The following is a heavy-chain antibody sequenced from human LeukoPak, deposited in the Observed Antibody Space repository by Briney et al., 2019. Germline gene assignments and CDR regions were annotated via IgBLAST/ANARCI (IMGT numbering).Heavy chain of an antibody. J-gene: IGHJ4*02. CDR3: ARDEWSSSSWSD. D-gene: IGHD6-13*01. V-gene: IGHV3-66*01. CDR2: IYSGGST. CDR1: GFTVSSNY. Sequence: GGSLRLSCAASGFTVSSNYMSWVRQAPGKGLEWVSVIYSGGSTYYADSVKGRFTISRDNSKNTLYLQMNSLRAEDTAVYYCARDEWSSSSWSDWGQGTLVTVSS.